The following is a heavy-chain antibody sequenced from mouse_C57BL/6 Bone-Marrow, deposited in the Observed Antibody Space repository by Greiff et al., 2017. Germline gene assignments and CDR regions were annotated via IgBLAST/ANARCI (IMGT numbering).Heavy chain of an antibody. D-gene: IGHD1-1*01. J-gene: IGHJ1*03. CDR2: IDPSDSYT. Sequence: QVQLQQPGAELVMPGASVKLSCKASGYTFTSYWMHWVKQRPGQGLEWIGEIDPSDSYTNYNQKFKGKSTLTVDKSSSTAYMQLSSLTSEDSAVYYCAPSYGYYGSSHWYFDVWGTGTTVTVSS. V-gene: IGHV1-69*01. CDR1: GYTFTSYW. CDR3: APSYGYYGSSHWYFDV.